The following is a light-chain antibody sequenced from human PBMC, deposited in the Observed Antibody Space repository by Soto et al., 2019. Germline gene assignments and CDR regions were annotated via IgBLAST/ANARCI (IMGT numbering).Light chain of an antibody. CDR1: SSDVGGYDD. CDR3: SSYTCSSTPRDVV. Sequence: QSALTQPASVSGSPGQSITISCTGTSSDVGGYDDVSWYQQHPGKAPKLMIYDVSNRPSGVSDRFSGSKSGTTASLTISGLEAEDEDDYYCSSYTCSSTPRDVVFGGGTKLTVL. V-gene: IGLV2-14*01. CDR2: DVS. J-gene: IGLJ2*01.